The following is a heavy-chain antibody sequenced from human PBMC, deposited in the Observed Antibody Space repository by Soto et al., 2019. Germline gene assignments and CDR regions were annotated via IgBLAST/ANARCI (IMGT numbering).Heavy chain of an antibody. J-gene: IGHJ4*02. V-gene: IGHV1-18*01. CDR1: GYTFRSYG. CDR3: ARDRGAVNSGSAYYFAY. D-gene: IGHD3-10*01. CDR2: ISGYNGNT. Sequence: QVQLVQSGPEVKKPGASVKVSCKSTGYTFRSYGVTWVRQAPGQGLEWMGWISGYNGNTEYAQKLQGRVNMTTDTSTSTVYMELRSLGSADTAVYYCARDRGAVNSGSAYYFAYWGQGTLVTVSS.